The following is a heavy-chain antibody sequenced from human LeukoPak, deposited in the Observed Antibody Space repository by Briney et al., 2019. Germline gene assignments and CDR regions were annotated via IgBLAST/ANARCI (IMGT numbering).Heavy chain of an antibody. CDR3: SRRHDRSGYQFDP. J-gene: IGHJ5*02. CDR2: IRSKPNSYAT. CDR1: GFTFSIYG. V-gene: IGHV3-73*01. D-gene: IGHD3-22*01. Sequence: GGSLRLSCAASGFTFSIYGMHWVRQAPGKGLEGVGRIRSKPNSYATAYAASVKGRFTISRDDSDNMAYLQMNNLKTEDTAVYYCSRRHDRSGYQFDPWGQETLVIVSS.